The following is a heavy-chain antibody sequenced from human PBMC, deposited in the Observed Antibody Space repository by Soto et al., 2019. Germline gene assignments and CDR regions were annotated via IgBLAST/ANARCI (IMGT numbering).Heavy chain of an antibody. CDR3: ARAVDIVATIDY. CDR1: GGSISSYY. Sequence: PXXTLSLACTVSGGSISSYYWRWIPQPPGKGLEWIGYIYYSGSTNYNPSLKSRVTISVDTSKNQFSLKLSSVTAADTAVYYCARAVDIVATIDYWGQGTLVTVSS. CDR2: IYYSGST. V-gene: IGHV4-59*01. J-gene: IGHJ4*02. D-gene: IGHD5-12*01.